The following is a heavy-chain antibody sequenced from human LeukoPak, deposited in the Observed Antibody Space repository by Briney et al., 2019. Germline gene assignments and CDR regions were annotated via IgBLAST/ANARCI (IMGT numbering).Heavy chain of an antibody. V-gene: IGHV3-21*01. D-gene: IGHD1-1*01. Sequence: SGGSLRLSCAASGFTFSSYSMNWVRQAPGKGLEWVSSISSSSSYIYYADSVKGRFTISRDNAKNSLYLQMNSLRAEDTAVYYCARDRVHGYGMDVWGQGTTVTVSS. CDR1: GFTFSSYS. CDR2: ISSSSSYI. CDR3: ARDRVHGYGMDV. J-gene: IGHJ6*02.